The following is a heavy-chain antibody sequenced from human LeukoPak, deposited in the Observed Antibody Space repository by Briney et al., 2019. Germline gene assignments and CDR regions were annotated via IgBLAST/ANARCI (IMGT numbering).Heavy chain of an antibody. J-gene: IGHJ4*02. CDR2: INSDGRST. V-gene: IGHV3-74*01. D-gene: IGHD3-10*01. CDR1: GFTFSSYW. Sequence: GGSLRLSCAASGFTFSSYWMHWVRQAPGKGLVWVSRINSDGRSTSYADSVKGRFTISRDNAKNTLYLQMNSMRAEDTAVYYCARDWYYGSGSYKYWGQGTLVTVSS. CDR3: ARDWYYGSGSYKY.